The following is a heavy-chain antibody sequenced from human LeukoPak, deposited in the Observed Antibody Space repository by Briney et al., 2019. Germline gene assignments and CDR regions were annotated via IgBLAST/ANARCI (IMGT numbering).Heavy chain of an antibody. Sequence: ASVKVSCKASGYTFTSYDINYVRQATGQGLEWMGWMNPNSGNTGYAQKFQGRITMTRNTSISTAYLELSSLRSEDTAVYYCARDSSTRDDYYYYYGMDVWGQGTTVTVSS. CDR1: GYTFTSYD. V-gene: IGHV1-8*01. D-gene: IGHD2-2*01. CDR2: MNPNSGNT. J-gene: IGHJ6*02. CDR3: ARDSSTRDDYYYYYGMDV.